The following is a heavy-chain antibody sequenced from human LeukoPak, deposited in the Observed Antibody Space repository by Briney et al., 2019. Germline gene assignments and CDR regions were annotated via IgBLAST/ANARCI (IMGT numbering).Heavy chain of an antibody. D-gene: IGHD6-13*01. CDR2: IYYSGST. J-gene: IGHJ4*02. V-gene: IGHV4-39*07. CDR3: ARSRIIAAAGFDY. Sequence: PSETLSLTCTVSGGSISSSSYYWGWIRQPPGKGLEWIGSIYYSGSTYYNPSLKSRVTISVDTSKNQFSLKLSSVTAADTAVYYCARSRIIAAAGFDYWGQGTLVTVSS. CDR1: GGSISSSSYY.